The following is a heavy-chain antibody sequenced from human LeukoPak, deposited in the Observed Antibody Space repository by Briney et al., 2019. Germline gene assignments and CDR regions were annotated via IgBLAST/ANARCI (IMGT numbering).Heavy chain of an antibody. Sequence: GGSLRLSCAASGFTFSTYWMNWARQAPGKGLEWVASINPSGSVEYYVNSVKGRFTISRDNAKNSLYLQMSNLRAEDTAVYFCARGGGLDVWGQGTLVTVSS. CDR1: GFTFSTYW. V-gene: IGHV3-7*03. J-gene: IGHJ4*02. CDR3: ARGGGLDV. D-gene: IGHD3/OR15-3a*01. CDR2: INPSGSVE.